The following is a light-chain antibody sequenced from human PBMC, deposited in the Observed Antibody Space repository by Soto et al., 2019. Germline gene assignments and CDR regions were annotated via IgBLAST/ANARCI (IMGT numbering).Light chain of an antibody. CDR3: LSLTTDTTHA. CDR2: EVN. V-gene: IGLV2-14*01. Sequence: TEPGWVSGSLGVAAATSCTKTSSGIGAYAYASWVQQHTGKAPKLMISEVNNRPSGVSNRFSGSQSGNTAYLTISGLQFEHEAEYFCLSLTTDTTHAFRPGTTV. CDR1: SSGIGAYAY. J-gene: IGLJ1*01.